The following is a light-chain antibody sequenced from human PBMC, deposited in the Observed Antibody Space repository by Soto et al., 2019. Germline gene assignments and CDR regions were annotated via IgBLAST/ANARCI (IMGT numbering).Light chain of an antibody. V-gene: IGLV2-11*01. J-gene: IGLJ1*01. CDR3: CSYAGSYTLYV. CDR1: SSDVGGYNY. CDR2: DVS. Sequence: QSVLTQPRSVSGSPGQSVTISCTGTSSDVGGYNYVSWYQQHPGKAPKLMIYDVSQRPSGVPDRFPGSKSGNTASLTISGLQAEDEADYYCCSYAGSYTLYVFGTGTKVTVL.